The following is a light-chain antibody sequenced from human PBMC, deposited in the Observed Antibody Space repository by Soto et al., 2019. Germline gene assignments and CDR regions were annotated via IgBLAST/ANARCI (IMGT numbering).Light chain of an antibody. CDR3: QQYSSLWT. J-gene: IGKJ1*01. CDR1: QSVSNNY. V-gene: IGKV3-20*01. Sequence: EIVLTQSPGTLSLSPGERATLSCRTSQSVSNNYLAWYQQKPGQAPRLLIYGASSRATGIPDRFSGGGSGTDFTLSISRLEPEDFAVYYCQQYSSLWTFGQGTKVDI. CDR2: GAS.